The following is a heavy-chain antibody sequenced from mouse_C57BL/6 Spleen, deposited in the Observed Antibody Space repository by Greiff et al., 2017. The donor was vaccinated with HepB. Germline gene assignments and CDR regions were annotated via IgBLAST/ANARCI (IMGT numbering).Heavy chain of an antibody. Sequence: QVQLQQPGAELVKPGASVKMSCKASGYTFTSYWITWVKQRPGQGLEWIGDIYPGSGSTNYNEKFKSKATLTVDTSSSTAYMQLSSLTSEDSAVYYCARQDYYGSRENYYYAMDYWGQGTSVTVSS. CDR1: GYTFTSYW. V-gene: IGHV1-55*01. CDR2: IYPGSGST. D-gene: IGHD1-1*01. CDR3: ARQDYYGSRENYYYAMDY. J-gene: IGHJ4*01.